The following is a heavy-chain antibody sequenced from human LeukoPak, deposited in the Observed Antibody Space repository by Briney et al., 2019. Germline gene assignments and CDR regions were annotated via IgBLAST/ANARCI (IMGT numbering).Heavy chain of an antibody. J-gene: IGHJ4*02. V-gene: IGHV3-30*18. D-gene: IGHD3-22*01. CDR1: GFTFSSYG. CDR2: ISYDGSNK. CDR3: AKATGEHYDT. Sequence: PGGSLRLSCAASGFTFSSYGMHWVRQAPGKGLEWVAVISYDGSNKYYADSVKGRFTISRDNSKNTLDLQMNSLRAEDTAVYYCAKATGEHYDTWGQGTLVTVSS.